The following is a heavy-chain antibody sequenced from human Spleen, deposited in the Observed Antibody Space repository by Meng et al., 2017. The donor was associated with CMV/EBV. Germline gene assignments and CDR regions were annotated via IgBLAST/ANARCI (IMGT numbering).Heavy chain of an antibody. V-gene: IGHV3-48*04. CDR3: ARADGSEYSSSSGLGGIDY. CDR1: GFTFSTCL. D-gene: IGHD6-6*01. CDR2: ISSRSTTI. Sequence: GGSLRLSCAASGFTFSTCLMSWVRQAPGKGLEWVSYISSRSTTIHYADSVKGRFTVSRDNAKNSLYLQMNSLRAEDTAVYYCARADGSEYSSSSGLGGIDYWGQGTLVTVSS. J-gene: IGHJ4*02.